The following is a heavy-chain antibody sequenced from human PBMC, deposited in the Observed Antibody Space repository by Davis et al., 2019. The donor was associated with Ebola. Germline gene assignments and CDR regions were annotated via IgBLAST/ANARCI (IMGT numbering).Heavy chain of an antibody. D-gene: IGHD3-16*02. V-gene: IGHV3-7*01. CDR3: ARDYVWGTYRTPAD. CDR2: INQDGSEK. CDR1: GFTFSSYC. Sequence: PGGSLRLSCTASGFTFSSYCMSWVRQAPGRGLEWVANINQDGSEKSYVDSVKGRFTISRDNAKNSFSLQMNSLRADDTAVYYCARDYVWGTYRTPADWGQGTLVTVSS. J-gene: IGHJ4*02.